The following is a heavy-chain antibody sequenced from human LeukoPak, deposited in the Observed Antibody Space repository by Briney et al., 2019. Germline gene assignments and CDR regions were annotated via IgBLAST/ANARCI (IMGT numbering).Heavy chain of an antibody. CDR3: AKDLLTMVRGVNTVDY. J-gene: IGHJ4*02. CDR1: GFTFSSYG. CDR2: ISYDGSNK. Sequence: GRSLRLSCAASGFTFSSYGMHWVRQAPGKGLEWVAVISYDGSNKYYADSVKGRFTISRDNSKNTLYLQMNSLRAEDTAVYYCAKDLLTMVRGVNTVDYWGQGTLVTVSS. V-gene: IGHV3-30*18. D-gene: IGHD3-10*01.